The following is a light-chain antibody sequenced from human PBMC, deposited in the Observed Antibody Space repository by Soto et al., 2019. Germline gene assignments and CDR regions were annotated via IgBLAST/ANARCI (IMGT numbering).Light chain of an antibody. J-gene: IGLJ3*02. CDR2: AVS. CDR3: CSYAGSSTWV. V-gene: IGLV2-23*02. Sequence: QSVLTQPASVSGSPGQSITISCTGTSSDVGSYNLVSWYQQHPGKAPKLMIYAVSKRPSGVSNRFSGAKSGNTASLTISGLQAEDEADYYCCSYAGSSTWVFGGGTKLTVL. CDR1: SSDVGSYNL.